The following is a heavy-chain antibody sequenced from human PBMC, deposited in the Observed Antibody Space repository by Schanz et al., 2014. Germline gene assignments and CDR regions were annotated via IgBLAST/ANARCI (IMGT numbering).Heavy chain of an antibody. CDR2: FDVEDGET. Sequence: QVQLLQSGSEVKKPGASVKVSCEISGYTVSALAMHWVRQAPGKGLEWLGGFDVEDGETIYAQKFQGRVTMTEDTSTETAYMELSGLRSGDTAVYYCANNWNLDYWGQGTLVTVSS. CDR3: ANNWNLDY. D-gene: IGHD1-20*01. V-gene: IGHV1-24*01. J-gene: IGHJ4*02. CDR1: GYTVSALA.